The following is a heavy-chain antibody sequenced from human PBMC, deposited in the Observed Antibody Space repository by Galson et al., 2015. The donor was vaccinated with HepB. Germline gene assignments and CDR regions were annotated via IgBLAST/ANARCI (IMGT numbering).Heavy chain of an antibody. D-gene: IGHD3-16*01. J-gene: IGHJ5*01. CDR2: ISGSGTYT. CDR1: GFTFGDYF. Sequence: SLRLSCAASGFTFGDYFMSWIRQAPGKGLEWISYISGSGTYTKYADSVKGRFTISRDNAENSLYLQMSSLRAEDTAVYYCVRENYANPDSWGQEALVTVSS. V-gene: IGHV3-11*06. CDR3: VRENYANPDS.